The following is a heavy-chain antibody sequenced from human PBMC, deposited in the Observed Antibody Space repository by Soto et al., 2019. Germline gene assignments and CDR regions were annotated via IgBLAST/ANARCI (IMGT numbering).Heavy chain of an antibody. CDR1: GYTFTNYY. Sequence: ASVKVSCKPSGYTFTNYYIHCVRQAPGQGSEWMAISKPNGGSTNYAQKLQSRVTLARDTFTSTVYMELSSLRSEDTAIYYCARGLAAGDYWGQGTLVSVYS. V-gene: IGHV1-46*04. J-gene: IGHJ4*02. CDR3: ARGLAAGDY. D-gene: IGHD6-13*01. CDR2: SKPNGGST.